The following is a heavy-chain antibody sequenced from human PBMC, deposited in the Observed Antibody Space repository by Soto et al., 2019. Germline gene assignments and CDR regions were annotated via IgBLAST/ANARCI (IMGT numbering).Heavy chain of an antibody. CDR1: GGPTSSYY. V-gene: IGHV4-59*01. D-gene: IGHD6-6*01. J-gene: IGHJ4*02. CDR2: IYDSGGT. Sequence: LSLSSTVSGGPTSSYYWSWIRQPPGTGLEWIGYIYDSGGTNYNPSLKSRVTISVDTSKNQFSLKLTSVTAADTAVYYCAAPPCYWGQGTLVTVSS. CDR3: AAPPCY.